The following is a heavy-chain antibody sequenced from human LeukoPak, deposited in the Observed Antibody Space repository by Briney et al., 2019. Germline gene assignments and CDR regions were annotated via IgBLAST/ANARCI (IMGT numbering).Heavy chain of an antibody. Sequence: APVKVPCKPSGYTFSDYGVSWVRQAPGQGLEWMGWISTYNGDTNYAQKFQGRVTMTTDTSTSTAYMELRSLRSDDTAVYYCARDGYYRHFDYWGQGPVVSVSS. D-gene: IGHD3-22*01. V-gene: IGHV1-18*01. CDR2: ISTYNGDT. CDR1: GYTFSDYG. CDR3: ARDGYYRHFDY. J-gene: IGHJ4*02.